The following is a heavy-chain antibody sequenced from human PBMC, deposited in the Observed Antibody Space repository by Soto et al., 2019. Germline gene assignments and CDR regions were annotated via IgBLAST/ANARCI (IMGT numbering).Heavy chain of an antibody. V-gene: IGHV1-69*02. CDR2: IIPILGIA. J-gene: IGHJ5*02. Sequence: SVKVSCKASGGTFSSYTISWVRQAPGQGLEWMGRIIPILGIANYAQKFQGRVTITADKSTSTAYMELSSLRSEDTAVYYCARGVVVVAATLPVLNNWFDPWGQGTLVTVSS. CDR3: ARGVVVVAATLPVLNNWFDP. CDR1: GGTFSSYT. D-gene: IGHD2-15*01.